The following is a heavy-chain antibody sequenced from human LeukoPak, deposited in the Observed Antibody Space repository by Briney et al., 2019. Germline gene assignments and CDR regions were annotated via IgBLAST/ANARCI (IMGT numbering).Heavy chain of an antibody. CDR2: FDPEDGET. J-gene: IGHJ4*02. V-gene: IGHV1-24*01. D-gene: IGHD4-17*01. CDR3: ATDAPLPGADDYGDYVPSISY. CDR1: GYTLTELS. Sequence: GASVKVSCKVSGYTLTELSMHWVRQAPGKGLEWMGGFDPEDGETIYAQKFQGRVTMTEDTSTDTAYMELSSLRSEDTAVYYCATDAPLPGADDYGDYVPSISYWGQGTLVTVSS.